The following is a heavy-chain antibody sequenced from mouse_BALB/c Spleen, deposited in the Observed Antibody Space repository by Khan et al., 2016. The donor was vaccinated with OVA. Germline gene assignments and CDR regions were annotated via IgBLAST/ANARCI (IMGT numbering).Heavy chain of an antibody. CDR1: GYTFTSYW. Sequence: QVQLQQSGAELAKPGASVKMSCKASGYTFTSYWMHWVKQRPGQGLEWIGYINPSTGDTEYNQRFKDKATLTADKSSSTAYMQLSSLTSEDCAVYYCARCGRYYYGSLGDAMDYWGQGTSVTVSS. J-gene: IGHJ4*01. V-gene: IGHV1-7*01. CDR3: ARCGRYYYGSLGDAMDY. D-gene: IGHD1-1*01. CDR2: INPSTGDT.